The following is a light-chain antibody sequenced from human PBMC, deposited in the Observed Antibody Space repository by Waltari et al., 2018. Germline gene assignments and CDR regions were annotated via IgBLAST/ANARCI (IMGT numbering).Light chain of an antibody. Sequence: DIQMTQSPSSLSASVGDRVTITCRASQTLSRYLSWYQQKPGKAPKFLIYGGSTLQSGVPSRFSGSGAGTEFTLTIYSLQPEDFATYYCLQTYIFPWTFGQGTMVE. V-gene: IGKV1-39*01. CDR3: LQTYIFPWT. CDR2: GGS. J-gene: IGKJ1*01. CDR1: QTLSRY.